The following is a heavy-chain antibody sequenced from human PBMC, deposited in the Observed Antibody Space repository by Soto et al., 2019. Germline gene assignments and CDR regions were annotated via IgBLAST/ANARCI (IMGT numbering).Heavy chain of an antibody. V-gene: IGHV1-69*02. CDR1: GGTFSSYT. CDR2: IIPILDIA. Sequence: QVQLVQSGAEVKKPGSSVKVSCKASGGTFSSYTISWVRQAPGQGLEWMGRIIPILDIANYAQKFQGRVTITADKSTSTAYMELSSLRSEDTAVYYCARGDSFILRRWSQGTLVTVSS. D-gene: IGHD3-10*01. CDR3: ARGDSFILRR. J-gene: IGHJ4*02.